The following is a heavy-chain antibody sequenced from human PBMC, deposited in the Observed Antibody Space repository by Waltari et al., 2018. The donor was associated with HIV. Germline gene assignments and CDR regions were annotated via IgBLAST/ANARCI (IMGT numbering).Heavy chain of an antibody. V-gene: IGHV3-15*01. J-gene: IGHJ4*02. Sequence: EVQLVESGGGLVKPGGSLRLSCAASGLTLSNEWMSLFRQAPGTWLEWVGRIKSKTDGGTTYYASPVKGRFTISRDDSKNTLYLQMNSLKTEDTAVYYCSIDGRFKDWGQGTLVTVSS. D-gene: IGHD3-16*01. CDR1: GLTLSNEW. CDR3: SIDGRFKD. CDR2: IKSKTDGGTT.